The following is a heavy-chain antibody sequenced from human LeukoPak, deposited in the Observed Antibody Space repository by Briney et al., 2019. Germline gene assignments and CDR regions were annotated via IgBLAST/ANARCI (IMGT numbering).Heavy chain of an antibody. D-gene: IGHD1-1*01. V-gene: IGHV3-11*06. CDR2: ISSSSSYI. CDR1: GFTFSDYY. J-gene: IGHJ4*02. CDR3: ARAATGLKGNGFDY. Sequence: GGSLRLSCAASGFTFSDYYMSWIRQAPGKGLEWVSSISSSSSYIDYADSLKGRFTIFRDNAKNSLYLQMNSLRAEDTAVYYCARAATGLKGNGFDYWGQGTLVTVSS.